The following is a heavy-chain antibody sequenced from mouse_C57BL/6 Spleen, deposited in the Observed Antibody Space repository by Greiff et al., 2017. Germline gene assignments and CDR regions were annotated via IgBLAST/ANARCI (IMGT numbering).Heavy chain of an antibody. J-gene: IGHJ2*01. V-gene: IGHV1-42*01. Sequence: EVQRVESGPELVKPGASVKISCKASGYSFTGYYMNWVKQSPEKSLEWIGEINPSTGGTTYNQKFKAKATLTVDKSSSTAYMQLKSLTSEDSAVYYCAREFHYYGSSYGDYWGQGTTLTVSS. CDR1: GYSFTGYY. CDR2: INPSTGGT. D-gene: IGHD1-1*01. CDR3: AREFHYYGSSYGDY.